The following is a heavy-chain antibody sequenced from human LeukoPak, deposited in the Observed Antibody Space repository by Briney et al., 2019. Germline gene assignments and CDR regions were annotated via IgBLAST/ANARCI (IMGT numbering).Heavy chain of an antibody. CDR2: IYYSGST. J-gene: IGHJ5*02. V-gene: IGHV4-59*01. CDR3: ARDPPVVGATFGFDP. CDR1: GGSFSGYY. D-gene: IGHD1-26*01. Sequence: PSETLSLTCAVYGGSFSGYYWSWIRQPPGKGLEWIGYIYYSGSTTYSPSLKSRVTISVDTSKNQFSLKLNSVTAADTAVYYCARDPPVVGATFGFDPWGQGTLVTVSS.